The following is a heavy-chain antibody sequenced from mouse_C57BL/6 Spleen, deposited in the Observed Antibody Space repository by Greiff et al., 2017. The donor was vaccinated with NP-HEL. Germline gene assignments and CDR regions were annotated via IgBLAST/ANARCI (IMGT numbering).Heavy chain of an antibody. J-gene: IGHJ4*01. Sequence: VQLQQSGPELVKPGASVKISCKASGYAFSSSWMNWVKQRPGKGLEWIGRIYPGDGDTNYNGKFKGKATLTADKSSSSAYMQLSSLTSEDSAVYFCARRDDYTGYYAMDYWGQRTSVTVSS. CDR1: GYAFSSSW. CDR3: ARRDDYTGYYAMDY. CDR2: IYPGDGDT. D-gene: IGHD2-4*01. V-gene: IGHV1-82*01.